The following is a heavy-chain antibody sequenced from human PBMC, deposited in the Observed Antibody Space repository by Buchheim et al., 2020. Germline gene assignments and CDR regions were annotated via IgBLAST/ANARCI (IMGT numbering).Heavy chain of an antibody. D-gene: IGHD1/OR15-1a*01. V-gene: IGHV3-21*01. Sequence: EVQLVESGGGLVKPGGSLRLSCAASGFTFSSYSMNWVRQAPGKGLEWVSSISSSSSYIYYADSVKGRFTIYRDNDKNSLYLQMNSLIAEDTAVYYCARFPSITGTSGTNYYYYGMDVWGQGTT. CDR2: ISSSSSYI. J-gene: IGHJ6*02. CDR1: GFTFSSYS. CDR3: ARFPSITGTSGTNYYYYGMDV.